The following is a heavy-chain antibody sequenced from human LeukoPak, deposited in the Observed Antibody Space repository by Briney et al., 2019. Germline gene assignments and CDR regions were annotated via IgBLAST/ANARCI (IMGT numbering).Heavy chain of an antibody. CDR1: GYTFTGYY. V-gene: IGHV1-2*02. Sequence: ASVKVSCKASGYTFTGYYMHWVRQTPGQGLEWMGWINPNSGGTNYAQKFQGRVTMTRDTSISTAYMELSRLRSDDTAVYYCAREKDDSGPIDYWGQGTLVTVSS. CDR2: INPNSGGT. D-gene: IGHD1-14*01. J-gene: IGHJ4*02. CDR3: AREKDDSGPIDY.